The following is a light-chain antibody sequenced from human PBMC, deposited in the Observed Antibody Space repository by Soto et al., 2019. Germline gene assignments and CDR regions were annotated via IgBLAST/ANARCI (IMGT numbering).Light chain of an antibody. J-gene: IGKJ5*01. CDR2: DAS. Sequence: AIQLPQSPSSLSASVGDRVTITCRASQGISSALAWYQQKPWKAPKLLIYDASSLESGVPSRFSGSGSGTDFTLTISSLQPEDFETYYCQQFNSYPITFGQGTRLEIK. V-gene: IGKV1-13*02. CDR3: QQFNSYPIT. CDR1: QGISSA.